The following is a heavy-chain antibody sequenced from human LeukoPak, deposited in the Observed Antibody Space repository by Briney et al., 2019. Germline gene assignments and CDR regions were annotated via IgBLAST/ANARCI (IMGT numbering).Heavy chain of an antibody. CDR1: GFNLRSYS. J-gene: IGHJ4*02. CDR2: IIASSHSV. Sequence: GGSLRLSCAASGFNLRSYSMTWVRQAPGKGLEWVASIIASSHSVFYTDSVKGRFTISRDNANNSLFLDLKSLKVEDTAVYYCGRIDQKILKTGVAPCLDYWGQGTLVTVSS. V-gene: IGHV3-21*01. CDR3: GRIDQKILKTGVAPCLDY. D-gene: IGHD2-8*01.